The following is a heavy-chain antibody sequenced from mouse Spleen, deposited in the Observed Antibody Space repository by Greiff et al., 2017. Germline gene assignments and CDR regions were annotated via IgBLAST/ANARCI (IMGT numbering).Heavy chain of an antibody. CDR1: GFTFSSYY. J-gene: IGHJ2*01. D-gene: IGHD1-1*01. V-gene: IGHV5-6-2*01. Sequence: EVMLVESGGGLVKLGGSLKLSCAASGFTFSSYYMSWVRQTPEKRLELVAAINSNGGSTYYPDTVKGRFTISRGNAKNTLYLQMSSLKSEDTALYYCARHNYGSYFDYWGQGTTLTVSS. CDR2: INSNGGST. CDR3: ARHNYGSYFDY.